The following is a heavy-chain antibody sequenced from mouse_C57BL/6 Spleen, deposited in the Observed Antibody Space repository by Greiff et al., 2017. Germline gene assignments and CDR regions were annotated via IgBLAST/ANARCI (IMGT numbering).Heavy chain of an antibody. J-gene: IGHJ1*03. CDR1: GYTFTSYW. CDR2: INPSNGGT. V-gene: IGHV1-53*01. Sequence: VQLQQPGTELVKPGASVKLSCKASGYTFTSYWMHWVKQRPGQGLEWIGNINPSNGGTNYNEKFKSKATLTVDKSSRTAYMQLSSLTSEDSAVYYCARDGRGPHWYFDVWGTGTTVTVSS. D-gene: IGHD1-1*01. CDR3: ARDGRGPHWYFDV.